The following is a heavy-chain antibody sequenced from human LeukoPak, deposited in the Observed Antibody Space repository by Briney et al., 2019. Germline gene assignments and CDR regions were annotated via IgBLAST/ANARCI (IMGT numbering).Heavy chain of an antibody. Sequence: GGSLRLSCAASGFTFSSYSMNWVRQAPGKGLEWVSSISSSSSYIYYADSVKGRFTISRDNAKNSLYLQMNSLRAEDTAVYYCAREVGATTFDYWGQGTLATVSS. D-gene: IGHD1-26*01. CDR3: AREVGATTFDY. J-gene: IGHJ4*02. V-gene: IGHV3-21*01. CDR1: GFTFSSYS. CDR2: ISSSSSYI.